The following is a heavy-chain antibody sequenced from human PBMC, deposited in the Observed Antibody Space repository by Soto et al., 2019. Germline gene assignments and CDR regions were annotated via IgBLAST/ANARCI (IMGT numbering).Heavy chain of an antibody. D-gene: IGHD3-16*01. V-gene: IGHV4-30-4*01. CDR2: IFSSGTT. Sequence: SSETLSLTCTVSGDSISSGNKYWGWIRQPPGKGLEWIGYIFSSGTTYYNPSLKSRLTMSLDASQNQFSLKLNSLTDADTAVYFCARVPSPFDYYYAMDVWGQGTTVT. CDR1: GDSISSGNKY. CDR3: ARVPSPFDYYYAMDV. J-gene: IGHJ6*02.